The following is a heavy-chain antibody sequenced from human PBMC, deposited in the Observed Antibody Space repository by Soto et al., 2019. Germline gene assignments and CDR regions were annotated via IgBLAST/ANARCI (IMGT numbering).Heavy chain of an antibody. CDR3: ATSIAARLHFDY. J-gene: IGHJ4*02. Sequence: SETLSLTCAVYGGSFSGYYWSWIRQPPGKGLEWIGEINHSGSTNYNPSLKSRVTISVDTSKNQFSLKLSSVTAADTAVYYCATSIAARLHFDYGGQGGLVTVSS. CDR2: INHSGST. D-gene: IGHD6-6*01. CDR1: GGSFSGYY. V-gene: IGHV4-34*01.